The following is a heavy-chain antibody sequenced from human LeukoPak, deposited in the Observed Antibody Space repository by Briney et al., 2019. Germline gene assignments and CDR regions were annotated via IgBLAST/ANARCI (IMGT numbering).Heavy chain of an antibody. CDR3: TKGNTAYYYPHFDY. CDR1: GLTFSSYG. D-gene: IGHD3-22*01. V-gene: IGHV3-30*18. Sequence: GGSLRLSCAASGLTFSSYGMHWVRQAPGKGLEWLTIISHDGSNKNYADSVKGRFTISRDNSKNTLYLQVNSLRAEDTAVYYCTKGNTAYYYPHFDYWGQGTLVTVSS. CDR2: ISHDGSNK. J-gene: IGHJ4*02.